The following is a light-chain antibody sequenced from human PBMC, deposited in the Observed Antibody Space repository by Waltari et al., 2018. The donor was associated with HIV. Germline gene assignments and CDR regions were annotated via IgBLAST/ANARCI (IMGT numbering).Light chain of an antibody. V-gene: IGKV3-11*01. CDR1: QSVSDY. Sequence: TQYPATLSVSPGERATLSCRASQSVSDYLAWYHQKPGQPPRLLIYDTSARASCVPARFSGSGSGTDFTLTISSLEAEDVGFFYCQQRSGRPLYTFGQGTRLDLK. J-gene: IGKJ2*01. CDR3: QQRSGRPLYT. CDR2: DTS.